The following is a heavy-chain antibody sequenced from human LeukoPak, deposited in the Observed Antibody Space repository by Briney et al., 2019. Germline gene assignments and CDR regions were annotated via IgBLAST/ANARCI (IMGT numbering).Heavy chain of an antibody. CDR2: ISSGGNT. CDR3: APLEAKNDDAFDI. D-gene: IGHD1-1*01. Sequence: GASLRLSCAASGFTFSSYAMSWVRQAPGKGLEWFPAISSGGNTYYADSVKGRFTISRDNSKSTLYLQMNSLRAEDTAVYYCAPLEAKNDDAFDIWGQGTMVTVSS. V-gene: IGHV3-23*01. J-gene: IGHJ3*02. CDR1: GFTFSSYA.